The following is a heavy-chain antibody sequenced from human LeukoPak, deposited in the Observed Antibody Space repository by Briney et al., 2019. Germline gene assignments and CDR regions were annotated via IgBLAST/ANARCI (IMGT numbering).Heavy chain of an antibody. CDR2: ISGSGGST. J-gene: IGHJ4*02. D-gene: IGHD6-19*01. CDR3: AAASRGLAVAGTSPFDY. V-gene: IGHV3-23*01. Sequence: GGSLRLSCAASGFAFSSYAKNWGRQAPGKGLQWVSAISGSGGSTYYADSVKGRFTISRDNSKNTLYLQMNSLRAEDTAVYYCAAASRGLAVAGTSPFDYWGQGTLVTVSS. CDR1: GFAFSSYA.